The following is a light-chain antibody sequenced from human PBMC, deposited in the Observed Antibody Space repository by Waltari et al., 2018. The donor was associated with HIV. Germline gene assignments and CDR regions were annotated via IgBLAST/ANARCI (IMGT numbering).Light chain of an antibody. J-gene: IGKJ2*01. CDR3: QKYNTAPYT. V-gene: IGKV1-27*01. Sequence: DIQMTQSPSSLSVSVGDRVIITCRASQDISNNLDWYQQKPGTVPKLLIYAASTLQSGVPSRFSGSGSGTDFTLTIDSLQPEDIATYYCQKYNTAPYTCGQGTNLEI. CDR1: QDISNN. CDR2: AAS.